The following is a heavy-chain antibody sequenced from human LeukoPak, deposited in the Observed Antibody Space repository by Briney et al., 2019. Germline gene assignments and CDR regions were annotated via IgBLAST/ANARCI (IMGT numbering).Heavy chain of an antibody. CDR3: ARVKDYYDSSGSKWKNWFDP. J-gene: IGHJ5*02. CDR2: INHSGST. CDR1: GGSISSYY. V-gene: IGHV4-34*01. Sequence: SETLPLTCTVSGGSISSYYWSWIRQPPGKGLEWIGEINHSGSTNYNPSLKSRVTISVDTSKNQFSLKLSSVTAADTAVYYCARVKDYYDSSGSKWKNWFDPWGQGTLVTVSS. D-gene: IGHD3-22*01.